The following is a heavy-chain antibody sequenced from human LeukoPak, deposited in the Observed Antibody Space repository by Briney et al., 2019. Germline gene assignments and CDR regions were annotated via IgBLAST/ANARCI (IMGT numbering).Heavy chain of an antibody. CDR3: ARDWELLPQYYFDY. CDR1: GFTFSSYG. Sequence: PGRSLRLSCAASGFTFSSYGMHWVRQAPGKGLEWVAVISYDGSNKYYADSVKGRFTISRDNSKNTLYLQMNSLRAEDTAVYYCARDWELLPQYYFDYWGQGTLVTDSS. CDR2: ISYDGSNK. J-gene: IGHJ4*02. D-gene: IGHD1-26*01. V-gene: IGHV3-30*03.